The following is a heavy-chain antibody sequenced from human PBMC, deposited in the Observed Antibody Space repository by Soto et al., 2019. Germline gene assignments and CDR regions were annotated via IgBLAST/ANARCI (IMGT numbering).Heavy chain of an antibody. D-gene: IGHD3-3*01. Sequence: ASVKDSCKTSGDTFSNQAISWVRQAPGQGLEWMGGIIPLFDSASYAQRSHDRVTITADKFTNTVYMELRSLTSEDTAVYYCAASTFQSGVSGYFHLDHWGQGTLVTVSS. CDR3: AASTFQSGVSGYFHLDH. V-gene: IGHV1-69*06. J-gene: IGHJ4*02. CDR1: GDTFSNQA. CDR2: IIPLFDSA.